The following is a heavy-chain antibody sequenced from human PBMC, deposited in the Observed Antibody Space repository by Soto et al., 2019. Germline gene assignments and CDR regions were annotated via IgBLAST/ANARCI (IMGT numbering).Heavy chain of an antibody. CDR1: GFTFSSYS. CDR3: ARDAAFYGSGSVDY. D-gene: IGHD3-10*01. J-gene: IGHJ4*02. CDR2: IFVDSSTI. V-gene: IGHV3-48*04. Sequence: PGGSLRLSCVASGFTFSSYSMVWVRQAPGKGLEWVSYIFVDSSTIYYADSVKGRFTVSRDNAQNSLFLLMNSLRAEDTDVYYCARDAAFYGSGSVDYWGQGTLVTVSS.